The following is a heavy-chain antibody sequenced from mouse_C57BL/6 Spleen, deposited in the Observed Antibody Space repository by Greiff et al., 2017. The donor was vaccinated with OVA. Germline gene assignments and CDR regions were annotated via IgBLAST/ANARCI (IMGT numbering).Heavy chain of an antibody. CDR3: ARKHYYGSSYWYFDV. J-gene: IGHJ1*03. CDR1: GYTFTSYW. V-gene: IGHV1-69*01. CDR2: IDPSDSYT. D-gene: IGHD1-1*01. Sequence: QVQLQQPGAELVMPGASVKLSCKASGYTFTSYWMHWVKQRPGQGLEWIGEIDPSDSYTNYNQKFTGKSTLTVDKSSSTAYMQLSSLTSEDSAVYYCARKHYYGSSYWYFDVWGTGTTVTVSS.